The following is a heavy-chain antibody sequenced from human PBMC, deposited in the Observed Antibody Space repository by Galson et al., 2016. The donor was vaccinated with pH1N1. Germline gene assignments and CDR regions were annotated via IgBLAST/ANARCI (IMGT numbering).Heavy chain of an antibody. CDR2: IIPIFNTV. Sequence: SVKVSCKASGGTFGSYGINWVRRAPGQGLEWMGGIIPIFNTVKYAQNFQGRVTITADESTTTAYMELSSLRSEDTAMYYCAREDYYDTDLSDWYFDLWGRGTLLTVSS. J-gene: IGHJ2*01. CDR1: GGTFGSYG. V-gene: IGHV1-69*13. D-gene: IGHD3-22*01. CDR3: AREDYYDTDLSDWYFDL.